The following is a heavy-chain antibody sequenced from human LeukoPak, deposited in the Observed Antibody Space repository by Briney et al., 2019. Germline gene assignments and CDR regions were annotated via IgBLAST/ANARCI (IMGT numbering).Heavy chain of an antibody. CDR1: GGSFSGYY. D-gene: IGHD1-26*01. V-gene: IGHV4-34*01. Sequence: SETLSLTCAVYGGSFSGYYWSWIRQPPGKGLEWIGEINHSGSTNYNPSLKSRVTLSVDTSKNQFSLKLSSVTAADTAVHYCARADRGSYSHYWGQGTLVTVSS. CDR2: INHSGST. CDR3: ARADRGSYSHY. J-gene: IGHJ4*02.